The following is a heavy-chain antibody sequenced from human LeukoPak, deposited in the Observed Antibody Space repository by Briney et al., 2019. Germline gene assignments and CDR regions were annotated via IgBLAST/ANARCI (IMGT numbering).Heavy chain of an antibody. CDR2: IIPILGIA. CDR1: GGTFSSYA. J-gene: IGHJ4*02. D-gene: IGHD5-18*01. V-gene: IGHV1-69*04. Sequence: GASVKVSCKASGGTFSSYAISWVRQAPGQGFEWMGRIIPILGIANYAQKFQGRVTITADKSTSTAYMELSSLRSEDTAVYYCARDRGTAMTFDYWGQGTLVTVSS. CDR3: ARDRGTAMTFDY.